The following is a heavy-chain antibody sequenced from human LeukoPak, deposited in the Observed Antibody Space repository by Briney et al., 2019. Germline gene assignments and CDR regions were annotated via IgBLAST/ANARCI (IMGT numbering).Heavy chain of an antibody. Sequence: PSETLSLTCTVAGGSIGSYYLSWIRQPPGKGLEWIGYIYYSGSTNSGSTNYNPSLKSRLTISVDTSKDQFSLKLNSVTAADTAVYYCARQEGGIVGPYWGQGTLVTVSS. CDR1: GGSIGSYY. V-gene: IGHV4-59*08. CDR2: IYYSGSTNSGST. J-gene: IGHJ4*02. D-gene: IGHD1-26*01. CDR3: ARQEGGIVGPY.